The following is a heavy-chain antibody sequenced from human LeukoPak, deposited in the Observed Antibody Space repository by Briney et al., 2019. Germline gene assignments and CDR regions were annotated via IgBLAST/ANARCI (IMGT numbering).Heavy chain of an antibody. CDR2: ISGSGGVT. D-gene: IGHD3-10*01. CDR3: AKEWDGSGTRLGWFDP. J-gene: IGHJ5*02. CDR1: GFTFGSYA. Sequence: QSGGSLRLSGVGSGFTFGSYAMSWVRQAQGKGLEWVSLISGSGGVTYYADSVKGRFTISRDNSKNTLYLQMNSLRAEDTATYYCAKEWDGSGTRLGWFDPWGQGTLVTVSS. V-gene: IGHV3-23*01.